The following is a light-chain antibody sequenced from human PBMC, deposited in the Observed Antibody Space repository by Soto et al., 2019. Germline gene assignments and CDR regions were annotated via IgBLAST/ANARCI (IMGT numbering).Light chain of an antibody. V-gene: IGLV1-40*01. J-gene: IGLJ3*02. Sequence: QSVLTQPPSVSGAPGQRVTISCTGSSSNIGSGCDVHWYQQLPGTAPKLLIYGNTNRPSGVPDRFSGSKSGTSASLAITGLQAEDEADYYCQSYDSSLSDWVFGGGTKVTVL. CDR3: QSYDSSLSDWV. CDR1: SSNIGSGCD. CDR2: GNT.